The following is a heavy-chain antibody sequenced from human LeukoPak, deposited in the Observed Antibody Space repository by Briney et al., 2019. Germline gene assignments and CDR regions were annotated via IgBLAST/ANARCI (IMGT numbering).Heavy chain of an antibody. J-gene: IGHJ3*02. CDR2: ISSSSSYI. Sequence: GLEWVSSISSSSSYIYYADSVKGRFTISRDNAKNSLYLQMNSLRAEDTAVYYCARGFDAFDIWGQGTMVTVSS. CDR3: ARGFDAFDI. V-gene: IGHV3-21*01.